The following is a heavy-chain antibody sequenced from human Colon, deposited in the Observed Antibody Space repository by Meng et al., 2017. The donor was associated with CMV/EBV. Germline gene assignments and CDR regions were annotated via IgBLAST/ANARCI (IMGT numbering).Heavy chain of an antibody. D-gene: IGHD4-17*01. CDR1: GFTFSSFE. V-gene: IGHV3-48*03. CDR3: GSETEGSDYDAFDI. Sequence: GESPMISCAASGFTFSSFEMNGVRQAPGKGLEWVSHIRSGGDDIQYADSVKGRFTISRDNAKNSLYLPMNSLRVEDTGVYYCGSETEGSDYDAFDIWGQGTMVTVSS. CDR2: IRSGGDDI. J-gene: IGHJ3*02.